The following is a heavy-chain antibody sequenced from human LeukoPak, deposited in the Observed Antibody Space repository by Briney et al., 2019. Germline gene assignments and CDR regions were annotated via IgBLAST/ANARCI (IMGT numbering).Heavy chain of an antibody. D-gene: IGHD6-13*01. CDR1: GGSISSSTYY. CDR3: ARPLGGSSSWHGDAFDI. CDR2: IYYSGST. Sequence: SETLSLTCTVSGGSISSSTYYWGWIRQPPGKGLEWIGSIYYSGSTYYNASLKSRVTISADTSKNQFSLKLSSVTAADTAVYYCARPLGGSSSWHGDAFDIWGQGTMVTVSS. V-gene: IGHV4-39*01. J-gene: IGHJ3*02.